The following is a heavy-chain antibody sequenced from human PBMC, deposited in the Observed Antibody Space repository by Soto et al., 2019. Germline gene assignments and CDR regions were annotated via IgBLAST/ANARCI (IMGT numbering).Heavy chain of an antibody. CDR3: AREGPLFGVVIPNWFDP. Sequence: QVQLVESGGGVVQPGRSLRLSCAASGFTFSSFGMHWVRQAPGKGLEWVAVIWYDGSNKYYADSVKGRFTISRDNSKNTLYLQMNSLRPEDTAVYYCAREGPLFGVVIPNWFDPWGQGTLVTVSS. V-gene: IGHV3-33*01. CDR2: IWYDGSNK. CDR1: GFTFSSFG. D-gene: IGHD3-3*01. J-gene: IGHJ5*02.